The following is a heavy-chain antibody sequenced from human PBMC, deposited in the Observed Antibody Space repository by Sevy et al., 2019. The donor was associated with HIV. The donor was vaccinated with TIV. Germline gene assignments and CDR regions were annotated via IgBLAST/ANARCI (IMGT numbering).Heavy chain of an antibody. J-gene: IGHJ6*02. Sequence: GGSLRLSCAASGFTFSSYAMHWVRQAPGKGLEWVAVISYDGSNKYYADSVKGRFTISRDNSKNTLYLQMNSLRAEDTAVYYCARDRNDFWSGSHGGYYYYGMDVWGQGTTVTVSS. CDR2: ISYDGSNK. CDR1: GFTFSSYA. CDR3: ARDRNDFWSGSHGGYYYYGMDV. V-gene: IGHV3-30-3*01. D-gene: IGHD3-3*01.